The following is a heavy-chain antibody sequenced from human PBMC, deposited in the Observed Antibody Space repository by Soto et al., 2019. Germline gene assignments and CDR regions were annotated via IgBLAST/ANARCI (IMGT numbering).Heavy chain of an antibody. Sequence: SETLSLTFAVAGCSISSGYYWGWIRQAPGKGLEWIGSIYHSGSTYYNPSLKSRVTISVDTSKNQFSLKLSSVTAADTAVYYCARGPPGFGSYLGNWFDPWGQGTLVTVSS. V-gene: IGHV4-38-2*01. CDR2: IYHSGST. J-gene: IGHJ5*02. D-gene: IGHD1-26*01. CDR1: GCSISSGYY. CDR3: ARGPPGFGSYLGNWFDP.